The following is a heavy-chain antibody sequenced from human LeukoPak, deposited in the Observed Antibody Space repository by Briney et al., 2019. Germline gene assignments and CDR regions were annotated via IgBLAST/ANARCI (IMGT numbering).Heavy chain of an antibody. D-gene: IGHD5-18*01. CDR1: GFTFSTYP. CDR2: ISYDDGTNK. CDR3: ARLNLGYGYFLEATKHDY. J-gene: IGHJ4*02. V-gene: IGHV3-30-3*01. Sequence: GGTLRLSCAASGFTFSTYPMHWVRQAPGKGLEWVAVISYDDGTNKYYADSVKGRFTISRDNSKNTLYLQMNSLRAEDTAVYYCARLNLGYGYFLEATKHDYWGQGTLVTVSS.